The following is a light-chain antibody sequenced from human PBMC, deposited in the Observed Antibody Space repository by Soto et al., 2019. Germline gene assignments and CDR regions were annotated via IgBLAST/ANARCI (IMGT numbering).Light chain of an antibody. CDR2: GSD. CDR3: QSYDSNLSEV. CDR1: GSNIGAGYG. V-gene: IGLV1-40*01. Sequence: QPVLTQPPSVPGAPGQTVTISCTGSGSNIGAGYGVQWYQQLPGTAPRLLIYGSDDRPSGVPDRFSASVSGNSASLAITGLQTEDEAVYYCQSYDSNLSEVFGPGTKLTVL. J-gene: IGLJ1*01.